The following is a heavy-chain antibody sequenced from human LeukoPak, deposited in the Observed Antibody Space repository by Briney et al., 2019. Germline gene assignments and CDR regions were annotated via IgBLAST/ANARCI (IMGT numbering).Heavy chain of an antibody. CDR2: IIPIFGTA. Sequence: AASVKVSCKASGGTFSSYAISWVRQVPGQGLEWMGGIIPIFGTANYAQKFQGRVTITADESTSTAYMELSSLRSEDTAVYYCARTSIAARYFDYWGQGTLVTVSS. CDR1: GGTFSSYA. V-gene: IGHV1-69*13. CDR3: ARTSIAARYFDY. D-gene: IGHD6-6*01. J-gene: IGHJ4*02.